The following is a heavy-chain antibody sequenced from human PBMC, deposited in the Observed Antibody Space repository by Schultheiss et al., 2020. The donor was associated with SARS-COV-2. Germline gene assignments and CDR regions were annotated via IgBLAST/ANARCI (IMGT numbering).Heavy chain of an antibody. CDR2: IDWDDDK. Sequence: SGPTLVKPTETLTLTCTVSGFSLSNARMGVSWIRQPPGKALEWLALIDWDDDKYYSTSLKTRLTISKDTSKNQVVLTMTNMDPVDTATYYCARHQYSDDWYAFDYWGQGTLVTVSS. CDR3: ARHQYSDDWYAFDY. J-gene: IGHJ4*02. V-gene: IGHV2-70*12. CDR1: GFSLSNARMG. D-gene: IGHD3-9*01.